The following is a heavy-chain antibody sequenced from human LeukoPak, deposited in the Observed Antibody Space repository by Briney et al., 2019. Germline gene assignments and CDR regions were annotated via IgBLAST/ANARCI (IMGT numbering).Heavy chain of an antibody. J-gene: IGHJ3*02. Sequence: PSQTLSLTCTVSGGSISSGSYYWSWIRQPAGKGLEWIGRIYTSGSTNYNPSLKSRVTISVDTSKNQFSLKLSSVTAADTAVYYCARQAPAATKEFDIWGQGTMVTVSS. CDR3: ARQAPAATKEFDI. D-gene: IGHD2-2*01. CDR2: IYTSGST. CDR1: GGSISSGSYY. V-gene: IGHV4-61*02.